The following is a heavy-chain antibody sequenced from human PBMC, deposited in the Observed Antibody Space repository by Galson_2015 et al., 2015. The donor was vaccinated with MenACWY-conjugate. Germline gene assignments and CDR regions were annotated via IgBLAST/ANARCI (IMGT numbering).Heavy chain of an antibody. CDR1: GFTFSSYD. CDR3: ARVRGGSGWYYFDY. Sequence: SLRLSCAASGFTFSSYDMHWVRQATGKGLVWVSAIGTAGDTCYPGSVKGRFTISRENAKNSLYLQMNSLRAGDTAVYYCARVRGGSGWYYFDYWGQGTLVTVSS. D-gene: IGHD6-19*01. CDR2: IGTAGDT. V-gene: IGHV3-13*04. J-gene: IGHJ4*02.